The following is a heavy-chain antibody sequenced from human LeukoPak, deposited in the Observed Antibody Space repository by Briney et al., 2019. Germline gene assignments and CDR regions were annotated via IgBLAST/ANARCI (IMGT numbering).Heavy chain of an antibody. CDR3: ARDLAFGEMVTNRGAFDI. D-gene: IGHD5-24*01. CDR2: INLKSGGT. J-gene: IGHJ3*02. Sequence: GASVKVSCKASGYTFTDYYMHWVRQAPGQGLEWMGWINLKSGGTNYAQKFQGRATMTRDTSISTAYMELSRLRSDDTAVFYCARDLAFGEMVTNRGAFDIWGQGTMVTVSS. V-gene: IGHV1-2*02. CDR1: GYTFTDYY.